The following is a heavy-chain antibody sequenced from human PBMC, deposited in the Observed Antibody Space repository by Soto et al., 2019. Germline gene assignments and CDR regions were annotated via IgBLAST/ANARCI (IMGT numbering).Heavy chain of an antibody. CDR3: ARGVWIYDYAHYYYYGMDV. Sequence: ASVKVSCKASGYTFTSYYMHWVRQAPGQGLEWMGIINPSGGSTSYAQKFQGRVTMTRDTSTSTVYMELSSLRSEDTAVYYCARGVWIYDYAHYYYYGMDVWGQGTTVTVSS. V-gene: IGHV1-46*01. CDR2: INPSGGST. CDR1: GYTFTSYY. J-gene: IGHJ6*02. D-gene: IGHD5-12*01.